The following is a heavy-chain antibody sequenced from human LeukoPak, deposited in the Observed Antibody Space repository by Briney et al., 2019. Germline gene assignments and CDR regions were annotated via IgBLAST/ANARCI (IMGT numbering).Heavy chain of an antibody. Sequence: SETLSLTCAVYSGSFSGYYWSWIRQPPGKGLEWIGEINHSGSTNYNPSLKSRVTISVDTSKNQFSLKLSSVTAADTAVYYCARGGGSYYYDSSGYCFDYWGQGTLVTVSS. CDR1: SGSFSGYY. CDR2: INHSGST. D-gene: IGHD3-22*01. J-gene: IGHJ4*02. V-gene: IGHV4-34*01. CDR3: ARGGGSYYYDSSGYCFDY.